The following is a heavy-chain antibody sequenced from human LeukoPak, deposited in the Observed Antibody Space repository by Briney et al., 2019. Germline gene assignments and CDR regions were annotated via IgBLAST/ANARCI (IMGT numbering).Heavy chain of an antibody. CDR2: IYRGGST. V-gene: IGHV3-66*01. Sequence: GGSLRLSCAASRFTFGAYAMSWVRQAPGKGLEWVSVIYRGGSTYYADSVKGRFTISRDNSNNTLYLQMNSLRAEDTAVYYCARLWFGETSFDYWGQGTLVTVSS. J-gene: IGHJ4*02. CDR1: RFTFGAYA. D-gene: IGHD3-10*01. CDR3: ARLWFGETSFDY.